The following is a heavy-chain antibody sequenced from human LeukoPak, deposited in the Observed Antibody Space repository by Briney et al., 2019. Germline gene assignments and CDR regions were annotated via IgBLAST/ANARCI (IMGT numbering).Heavy chain of an antibody. CDR2: IIPTGGST. V-gene: IGHV1-46*03. J-gene: IGHJ3*02. Sequence: ASVKVSCKASGYTFTSYTLNWVRQAPGQGLEWMGIIIPTGGSTSYAQKFQGRLTMTGDKSTSTVYMELSSLRSEDTAVYYCARSSGTSKGAFDIWGQGTMVTVSS. CDR1: GYTFTSYT. D-gene: IGHD3-22*01. CDR3: ARSSGTSKGAFDI.